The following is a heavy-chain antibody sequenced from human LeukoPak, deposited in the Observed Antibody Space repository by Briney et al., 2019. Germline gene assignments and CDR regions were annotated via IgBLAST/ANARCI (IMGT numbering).Heavy chain of an antibody. Sequence: PSETLSLTCTVSGGSISSGSYYWSWIRQPAGKRLEWIGRIYTSGSTNYNPSLKSRVTISVDTSKNQFSLKLSSVTAADTAVYYCARELRLGELSLVRFDPWGQGTLVTVSS. CDR1: GGSISSGSYY. CDR2: IYTSGST. CDR3: ARELRLGELSLVRFDP. D-gene: IGHD3-16*02. V-gene: IGHV4-61*02. J-gene: IGHJ5*02.